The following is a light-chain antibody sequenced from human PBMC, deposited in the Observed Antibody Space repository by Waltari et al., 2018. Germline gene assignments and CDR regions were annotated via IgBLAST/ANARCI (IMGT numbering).Light chain of an antibody. CDR1: QSIDYY. J-gene: IGKJ3*01. CDR2: DTS. CDR3: HQRSNWGP. Sequence: DIVLTQSPATLSVSPGGRATLSCRASQSIDYYLNWYQVRPGQAPRLLIYDTSNRATSIPDRFSGSGSGTDFTLSISNVEPEDFAIYYCHQRSNWGPFGPGT. V-gene: IGKV3-11*01.